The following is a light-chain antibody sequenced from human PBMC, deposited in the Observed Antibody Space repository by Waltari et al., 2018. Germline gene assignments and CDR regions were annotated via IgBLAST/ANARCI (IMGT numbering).Light chain of an antibody. CDR2: GAS. V-gene: IGKV3-20*01. CDR3: QQYGSSVMYT. CDR1: QSLTKKY. J-gene: IGKJ2*01. Sequence: EIVLTQYPGTLSFSPGERATRSCRASQSLTKKYLAWYQQKPGQALRLLIYGASSSAAGIPDRFSGSWSGTDFTLTIRRLEREDFAVYYCQQYGSSVMYTFGQGTKLEIK.